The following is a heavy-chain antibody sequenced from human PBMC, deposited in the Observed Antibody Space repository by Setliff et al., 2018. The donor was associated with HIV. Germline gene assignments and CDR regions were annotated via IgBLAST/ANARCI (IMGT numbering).Heavy chain of an antibody. D-gene: IGHD5-12*01. CDR3: TTGRGYDAVAIDY. CDR1: GFIFSNVW. CDR2: IKSTIDGGTT. J-gene: IGHJ4*02. V-gene: IGHV3-15*01. Sequence: LGGSLRLSCAASGFIFSNVWMSWVRQTPGKGLEWVGRIKSTIDGGTTDYTAPVKGRFTISRDDSKNTLFLQMNSVTTEDTALYYCTTGRGYDAVAIDYWGQGILVTVSS.